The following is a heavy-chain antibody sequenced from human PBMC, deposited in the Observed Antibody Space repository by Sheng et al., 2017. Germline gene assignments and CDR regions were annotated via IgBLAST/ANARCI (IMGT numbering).Heavy chain of an antibody. CDR3: ARVGYYYDSPNYYYYYMDV. Sequence: EVQLVESGGGLVQPGGSLRLSCAASGFTFSSYDMHWVRQATGKGLEWVSAIGTAGDTYYPGSVKGRFTISRENAKNSLYLQMNSLRAGDTAVYYCARVGYYYDSPNYYYYYMDVWAKGPRSP. V-gene: IGHV3-13*01. CDR1: GFTFSSYD. J-gene: IGHJ6*03. D-gene: IGHD3-22*01. CDR2: IGTAGDT.